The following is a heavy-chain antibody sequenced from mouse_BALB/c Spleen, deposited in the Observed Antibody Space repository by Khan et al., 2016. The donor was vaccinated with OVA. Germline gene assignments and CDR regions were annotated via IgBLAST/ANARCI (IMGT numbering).Heavy chain of an antibody. D-gene: IGHD1-1*01. CDR1: GYTFTSYV. J-gene: IGHJ3*01. V-gene: IGHV1S136*01. CDR2: ISPNSDGS. Sequence: IQLVQSGPELVKPGASVKMSCKASGYTFTSYVMHWVKQKPRQGLEWIGYISPNSDGSKYNEKFRGKATLTSDKSSSTAYMELSSLTSEDSAVYYFLRSLFYYCSAYEGFAYWGQGTLVTVSA. CDR3: LRSLFYYCSAYEGFAY.